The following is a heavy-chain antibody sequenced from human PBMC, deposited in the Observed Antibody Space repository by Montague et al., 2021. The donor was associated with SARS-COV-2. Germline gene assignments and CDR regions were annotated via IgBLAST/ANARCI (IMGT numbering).Heavy chain of an antibody. CDR1: GVSISGYF. J-gene: IGHJ4*02. CDR3: ARDSDFSSWHEAEDYFDY. CDR2: IYPSGGIFDSWRT. V-gene: IGHV4-4*07. D-gene: IGHD6-13*01. Sequence: SETLSLTCSVSGVSISGYFWSWIRQPAGKGLEWIGRIYPSGGIFDSWRTNYHPSLKSPVTVSIDTSRHQFSLSLNSVTAADTAVYFCARDSDFSSWHEAEDYFDYWGQGILVAVSS.